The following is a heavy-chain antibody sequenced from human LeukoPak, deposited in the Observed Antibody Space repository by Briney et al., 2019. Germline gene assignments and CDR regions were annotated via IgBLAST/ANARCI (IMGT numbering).Heavy chain of an antibody. V-gene: IGHV3-66*01. Sequence: GGSLRLSCAASGFTVSSNYMSWVRQAPGKGLEWVSVIYSGGSTYYADSVKGRFTISRDNSKTTLYLQMNSLRAEDTAVYYCARDGGPAYYDFWSGYYPIDYWGQGTLVTVSS. J-gene: IGHJ4*02. CDR2: IYSGGST. D-gene: IGHD3-3*01. CDR3: ARDGGPAYYDFWSGYYPIDY. CDR1: GFTVSSNY.